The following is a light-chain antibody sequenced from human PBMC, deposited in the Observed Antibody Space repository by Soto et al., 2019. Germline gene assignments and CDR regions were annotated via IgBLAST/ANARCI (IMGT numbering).Light chain of an antibody. J-gene: IGLJ3*02. V-gene: IGLV1-51*01. CDR2: DND. Sequence: QSVLTQPPSVSAAPGLKVTISCSGSSSNIGNNYVSWYQQFPGTAPKVIIFDNDERPSGTPDRFSGSKSGTSATLVITELQTGDEADYYCGTWDSTLRSDVFGGGTKVTVL. CDR1: SSNIGNNY. CDR3: GTWDSTLRSDV.